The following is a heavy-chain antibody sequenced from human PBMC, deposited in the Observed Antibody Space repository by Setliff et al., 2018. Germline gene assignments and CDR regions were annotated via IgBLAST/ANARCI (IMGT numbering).Heavy chain of an antibody. CDR1: GFTFSDYY. V-gene: IGHV3-11*01. CDR2: IDKSGSTK. J-gene: IGHJ1*01. Sequence: GGSLRLSCAASGFTFSDYYMSWIRQAPGKGLEWISYIDKSGSTKYYTDSVKGRFTISRDNAKNSVSLQMNSLSVDDTAVYYCARDSWSSSWSQEYFQHWGQGTLVT. CDR3: ARDSWSSSWSQEYFQH. D-gene: IGHD6-13*01.